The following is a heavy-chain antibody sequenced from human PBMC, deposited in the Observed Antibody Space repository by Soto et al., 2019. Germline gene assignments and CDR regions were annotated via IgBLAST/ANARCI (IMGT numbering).Heavy chain of an antibody. D-gene: IGHD3-22*01. V-gene: IGHV3-48*01. Sequence: EVQLVESGGGLVQPGGSLRLSCAASGFTFSSYSMNWVRQAPGKGLEWVSYISSSSSTIYYADSVKGRFTISRDNAKNSLYLQMNSLRAEYTAVYYCAIGAYYYDSSGLSYWGQVTLVTVSS. CDR1: GFTFSSYS. CDR2: ISSSSSTI. CDR3: AIGAYYYDSSGLSY. J-gene: IGHJ4*02.